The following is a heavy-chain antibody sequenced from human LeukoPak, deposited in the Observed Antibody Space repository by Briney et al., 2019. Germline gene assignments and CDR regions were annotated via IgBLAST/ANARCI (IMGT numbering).Heavy chain of an antibody. V-gene: IGHV3-23*01. CDR2: ISGSGGST. D-gene: IGHD4-17*01. Sequence: GGSLRLSCAASGFTFSSYAMSWVRQAPGKGLEWVSAISGSGGSTYYADSVKGRFTISRDNSKNTLYLQMNSLRAEDTAVYYCARHSDDGDYEYYFDYWGQGTLVTVSS. J-gene: IGHJ4*02. CDR1: GFTFSSYA. CDR3: ARHSDDGDYEYYFDY.